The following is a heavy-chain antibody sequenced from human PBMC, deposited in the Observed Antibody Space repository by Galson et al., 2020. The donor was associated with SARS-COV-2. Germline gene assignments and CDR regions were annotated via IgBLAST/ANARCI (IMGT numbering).Heavy chain of an antibody. CDR3: ARDFIVVVPASEKYYYYYYGMDV. CDR2: ISSSSSYI. Sequence: GGSLRLSCAASGFTFSSYSINWVRQAPGKGLEWVSSISSSSSYIYYADSVKGRFTISRDNAKNSLYLQMNSLRAEDTAVYYCARDFIVVVPASEKYYYYYYGMDVWGQGTTVTVSS. J-gene: IGHJ6*02. V-gene: IGHV3-21*01. D-gene: IGHD2-2*01. CDR1: GFTFSSYS.